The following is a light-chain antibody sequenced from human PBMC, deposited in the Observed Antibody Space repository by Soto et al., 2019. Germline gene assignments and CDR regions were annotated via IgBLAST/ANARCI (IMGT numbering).Light chain of an antibody. CDR1: QSVSNN. J-gene: IGKJ4*01. V-gene: IGKV3D-15*01. Sequence: EIVMTQSPATLSVSPGERATLSCRASQSVSNNLARYQQKPGQAPRLLIYGASTRATGIPARFSGSGSGTEFTLTISSLQSEDFAVYYCQQYNNWPPLTFGGGTKVEIK. CDR2: GAS. CDR3: QQYNNWPPLT.